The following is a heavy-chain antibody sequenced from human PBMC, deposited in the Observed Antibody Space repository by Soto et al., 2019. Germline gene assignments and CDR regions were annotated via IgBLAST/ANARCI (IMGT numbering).Heavy chain of an antibody. CDR3: ARGLSGYSSSTRCHKRENDNWFDP. V-gene: IGHV1-8*01. CDR2: MNPNSGNT. Sequence: GASVKVSCKASGYTFTSYDINWVRQATGQGLEWMGWMNPNSGNTGYAQKFQGRVTMTRNNSISTAYMELSSLRSEDTAVYYCARGLSGYSSSTRCHKRENDNWFDPWGQGTLVTVSS. J-gene: IGHJ5*02. CDR1: GYTFTSYD. D-gene: IGHD2-2*02.